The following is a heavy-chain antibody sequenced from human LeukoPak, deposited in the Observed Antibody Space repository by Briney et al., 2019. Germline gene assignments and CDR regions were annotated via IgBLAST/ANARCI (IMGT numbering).Heavy chain of an antibody. CDR1: GGSISSGGYS. CDR2: IYNSGST. Sequence: SQTLSLTCAVSGGSISSGGYSWNWIRQPPGKGLEWIGYIYNSGSTAYNPSLRSRVTMSVDTSKNQFSLKLTSVTAADTAVYYCARGWGPAYCGGDCHRHFDNWGQGTLVTVSA. D-gene: IGHD2-21*02. J-gene: IGHJ4*02. CDR3: ARGWGPAYCGGDCHRHFDN. V-gene: IGHV4-30-4*07.